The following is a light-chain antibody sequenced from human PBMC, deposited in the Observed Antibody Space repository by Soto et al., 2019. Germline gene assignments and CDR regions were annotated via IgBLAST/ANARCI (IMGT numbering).Light chain of an antibody. CDR3: QQSFRTPRT. J-gene: IGKJ1*01. CDR1: QNIRSH. CDR2: GAS. Sequence: DIQMTQSPSSLSASVGDRVTITCRASQNIRSHLNWFQQKPGRAPNLLIYGASTLLSGVPSRFSGSGSGTDFILTISNLQPEDFAIYYCQQSFRTPRTFGQGTKVEIK. V-gene: IGKV1-39*01.